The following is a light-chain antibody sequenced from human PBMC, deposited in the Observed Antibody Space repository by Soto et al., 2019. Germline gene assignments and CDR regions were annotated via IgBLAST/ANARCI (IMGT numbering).Light chain of an antibody. CDR2: RNN. V-gene: IGLV1-47*01. Sequence: QSVLTQPPSASGTPGQRVTISCSGSSSNIGGNYVYWYQQLPGTAPKLLIYRNNQRPSGVPDRFSGSKSGTSVSLAISGLRSEDEADYYCAVWDDSLSGRVFGGGTKLTVL. CDR3: AVWDDSLSGRV. J-gene: IGLJ3*02. CDR1: SSNIGGNY.